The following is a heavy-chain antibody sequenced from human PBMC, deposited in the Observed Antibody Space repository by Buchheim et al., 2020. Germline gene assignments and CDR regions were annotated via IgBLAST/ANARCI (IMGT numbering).Heavy chain of an antibody. J-gene: IGHJ4*01. CDR3: ARDIDY. Sequence: QVQLQESGPGLVKPSETLSLTCTVSGGSISSYYWSWIRQPPGKGLEWIVYIYHSGSTNYIPSLKSRVTISKDTSKNQFSLKLSSVTAADTAVYYCARDIDYWGQGTL. CDR2: IYHSGST. CDR1: GGSISSYY. V-gene: IGHV4-59*01.